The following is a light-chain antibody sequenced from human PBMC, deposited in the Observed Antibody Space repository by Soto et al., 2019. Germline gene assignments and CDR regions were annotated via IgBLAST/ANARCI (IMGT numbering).Light chain of an antibody. CDR3: QQYNDWPPRT. Sequence: EILITQSPATLSVSPGEVATVACRASQSINNNLAWYQQKPGQAPRLLIYGASTRATGIPARFSGSGSGTEFTLTISSLQSEDFAVYYCQQYNDWPPRTFGQGTKVDIK. CDR1: QSINNN. V-gene: IGKV3-15*01. CDR2: GAS. J-gene: IGKJ1*01.